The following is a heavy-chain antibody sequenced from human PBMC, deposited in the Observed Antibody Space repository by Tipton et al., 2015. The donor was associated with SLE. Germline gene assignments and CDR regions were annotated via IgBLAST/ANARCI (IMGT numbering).Heavy chain of an antibody. CDR1: GFTFSSYS. J-gene: IGHJ4*02. Sequence: GSLRLSCAASGFTFSSYSMNWVRQAPGKGLEWVSSISSSSSYIYYADSVKGRFTISRDNAKNSLYLQMNSLGAEDTAVYYCASTYYDFWSGNYWGQGTLVTVSS. V-gene: IGHV3-21*01. D-gene: IGHD3-3*01. CDR3: ASTYYDFWSGNY. CDR2: ISSSSSYI.